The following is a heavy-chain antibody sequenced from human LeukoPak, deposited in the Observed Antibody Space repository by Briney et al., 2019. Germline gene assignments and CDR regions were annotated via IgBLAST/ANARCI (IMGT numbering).Heavy chain of an antibody. CDR3: ARPAAGKVWRGWFDP. J-gene: IGHJ5*02. Sequence: PSETLSLTCTVSGGSISTSSYYWGWIRQPPGKGLECIGNIYYSGSTYYNPSLKSRVTISVDTSKNQFSLKLSSVTAADTAVYYCARPAAGKVWRGWFDPWGQGTLVTVSS. V-gene: IGHV4-39*07. CDR2: IYYSGST. D-gene: IGHD6-13*01. CDR1: GGSISTSSYY.